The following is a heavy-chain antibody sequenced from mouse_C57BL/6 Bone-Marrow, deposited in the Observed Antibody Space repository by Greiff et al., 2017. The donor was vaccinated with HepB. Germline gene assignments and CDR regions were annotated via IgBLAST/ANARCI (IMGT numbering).Heavy chain of an antibody. CDR2: INPYNGGT. D-gene: IGHD2-5*01. Sequence: VQLQQSGPVLVKPGASVKMSCKASGYTFTDYYMNWVKQSHGKSLEWIGVINPYNGGTSYNQKFKGKATLTVDKSSSTAYMELNSLTSEDSAVYYCTYYSNYYFDYWGQGTTLTVSS. CDR1: GYTFTDYY. V-gene: IGHV1-19*01. J-gene: IGHJ2*01. CDR3: TYYSNYYFDY.